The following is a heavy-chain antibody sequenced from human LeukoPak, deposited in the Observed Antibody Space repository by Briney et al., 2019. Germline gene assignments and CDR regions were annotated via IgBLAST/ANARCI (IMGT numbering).Heavy chain of an antibody. D-gene: IGHD3-22*01. Sequence: SETLSLTCTVSGGSISSYYWSWIRQPPGKGLEWIGYIYYSGSTNYNPSLESRVTISVDTSKNQFSLKLSPVTAADTAVYYCAGAYYYDSSGYYRFDYWGQGALVTVSS. CDR2: IYYSGST. J-gene: IGHJ4*02. V-gene: IGHV4-59*08. CDR1: GGSISSYY. CDR3: AGAYYYDSSGYYRFDY.